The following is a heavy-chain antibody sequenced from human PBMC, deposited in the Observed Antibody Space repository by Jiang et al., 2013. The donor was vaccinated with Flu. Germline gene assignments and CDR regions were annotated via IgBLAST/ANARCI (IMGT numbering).Heavy chain of an antibody. J-gene: IGHJ4*02. V-gene: IGHV4-39*01. Sequence: LLKPSETLSLTCTVSGGSISSSSYYWGWIRQPPGKGLEWIGSIYYSGSTYYNPSLKSRVTISVDTSKNQFSLKLSSVTAADTAVYYCARHSQEGATHFDYWGQGTLVTVSS. CDR2: IYYSGST. D-gene: IGHD1-26*01. CDR1: GGSISSSSYY. CDR3: ARHSQEGATHFDY.